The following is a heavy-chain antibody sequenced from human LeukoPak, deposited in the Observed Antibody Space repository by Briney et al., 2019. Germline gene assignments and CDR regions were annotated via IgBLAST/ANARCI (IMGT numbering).Heavy chain of an antibody. CDR3: ARERDSGYDSLHYYYYMDV. Sequence: GGSLRLSCAVSGFTSSKDWMSWVRQAPGKGLEWVANIKQDGSEKNYVDSVKGRFTVSRDNAKNSLYLQMNSLRAEDTAVYYCARERDSGYDSLHYYYYMDVWGKGTTVTVSS. CDR1: GFTSSKDW. V-gene: IGHV3-7*01. J-gene: IGHJ6*03. CDR2: IKQDGSEK. D-gene: IGHD5-12*01.